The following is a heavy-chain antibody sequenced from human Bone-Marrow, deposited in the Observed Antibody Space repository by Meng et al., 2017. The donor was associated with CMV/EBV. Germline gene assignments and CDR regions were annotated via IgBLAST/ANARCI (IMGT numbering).Heavy chain of an antibody. CDR2: INPHPNRGGT. J-gene: IGHJ6*02. Sequence: ASVKVSCKASGYTFIGYYIHWVRQAPGQGLEWMGWINPHPNRGGTVNAQKFQGRITMTSDTSGSTAYMQLSRLRSDDTAVYYCARASFVLMVYAIGAGYGMDVWGQGTTVTVSS. CDR1: GYTFIGYY. V-gene: IGHV1-2*02. CDR3: ARASFVLMVYAIGAGYGMDV. D-gene: IGHD2-8*01.